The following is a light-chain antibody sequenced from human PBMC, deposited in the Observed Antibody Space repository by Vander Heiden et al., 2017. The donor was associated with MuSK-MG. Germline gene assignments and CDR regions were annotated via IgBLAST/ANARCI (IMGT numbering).Light chain of an antibody. J-gene: IGLJ1*01. Sequence: QSVLTQPASVSGSPGQSLTISCSGTSRNIGGYDYVSWYQQSPGKAPKLIIYDVSNRPSGVSDRFSGSKSGNTASLTISGLHVDDEADYYCASYKTTSALWVFGSGTKVTVL. CDR3: ASYKTTSALWV. CDR1: SRNIGGYDY. V-gene: IGLV2-14*01. CDR2: DVS.